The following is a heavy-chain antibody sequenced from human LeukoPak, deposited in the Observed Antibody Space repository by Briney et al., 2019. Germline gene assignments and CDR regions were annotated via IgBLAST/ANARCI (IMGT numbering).Heavy chain of an antibody. Sequence: TSGGSLRLSCAASGFTFSSYSMNWVRQAPGKGLEWVSSISSSSSYIYYADSVKGRFTISRDNAKNSLYLQMNSLRAEDTAVYYCASAMIPAAGSDYWGQGTLVTVSS. D-gene: IGHD6-13*01. J-gene: IGHJ4*02. CDR2: ISSSSSYI. V-gene: IGHV3-21*01. CDR3: ASAMIPAAGSDY. CDR1: GFTFSSYS.